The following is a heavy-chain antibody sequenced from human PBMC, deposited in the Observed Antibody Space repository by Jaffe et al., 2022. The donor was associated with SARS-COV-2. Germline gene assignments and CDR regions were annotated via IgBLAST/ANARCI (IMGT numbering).Heavy chain of an antibody. J-gene: IGHJ4*02. CDR2: ISRSSGNI. V-gene: IGHV3-21*01. CDR1: GFTFSGYA. CDR3: AGGSSGLDY. D-gene: IGHD6-25*01. Sequence: EVQLVESGGGLVKPGGSLRLSCASSGFTFSGYAMNWVRQAPGKGLEWVSYISRSSGNIFYADSVKGRFTISRDNAKNSLFLLMTSLRVEDTAVYFCAGGSSGLDYWGRGTLVTVSS.